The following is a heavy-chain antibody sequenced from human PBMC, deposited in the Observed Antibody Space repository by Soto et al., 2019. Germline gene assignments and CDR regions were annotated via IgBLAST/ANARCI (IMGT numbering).Heavy chain of an antibody. Sequence: ASVKVSCKASGYTFTSYYMHWVRQAPGQGLEWMGIINPSGGSTSYAQKFQGRVTITADKSTSTAYMELSSLRSEDTAVYYCARMGLSSYAFDIWGQGTMVTVSS. D-gene: IGHD1-26*01. CDR1: GYTFTSYY. CDR3: ARMGLSSYAFDI. V-gene: IGHV1-46*01. J-gene: IGHJ3*02. CDR2: INPSGGST.